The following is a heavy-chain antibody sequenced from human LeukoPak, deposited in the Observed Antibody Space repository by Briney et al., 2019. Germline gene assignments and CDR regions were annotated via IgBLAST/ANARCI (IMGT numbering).Heavy chain of an antibody. CDR3: TRALPLRYNWNVPWHGLDV. Sequence: ASVKVSCKASEYTFTSYDINWVRQATGQGLEWVGWMNPNSGNTGYAQKFQGRVTMTRNTSISTAYMELSGLRSEDTAVYFCTRALPLRYNWNVPWHGLDVWGQGTTVTVSS. CDR2: MNPNSGNT. D-gene: IGHD1-1*01. J-gene: IGHJ6*02. V-gene: IGHV1-8*01. CDR1: EYTFTSYD.